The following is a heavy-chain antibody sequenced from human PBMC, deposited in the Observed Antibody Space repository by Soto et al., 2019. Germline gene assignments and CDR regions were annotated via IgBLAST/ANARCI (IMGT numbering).Heavy chain of an antibody. CDR2: MNPNSGNT. CDR3: ARRLLRLRSWFDP. V-gene: IGHV1-8*01. J-gene: IGHJ5*02. Sequence: ASVKVSCKASGYTFTSYDINWARQATGQGLEWMGWMNPNSGNTGYAQKFQGRVTMTRNTSISTAYMELSSLRSEDTAVYYCARRLLRLRSWFDPWGQGTLVTVSS. CDR1: GYTFTSYD. D-gene: IGHD5-12*01.